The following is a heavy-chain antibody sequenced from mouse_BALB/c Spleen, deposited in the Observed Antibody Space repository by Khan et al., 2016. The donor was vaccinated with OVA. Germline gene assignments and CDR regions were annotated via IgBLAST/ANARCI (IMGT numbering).Heavy chain of an antibody. V-gene: IGHV1-26*01. CDR3: ARGYEFFPY. D-gene: IGHD2-12*01. J-gene: IGHJ3*01. CDR1: GYSFTVYY. Sequence: MQLEESGPDLVKPGASVKISCKASGYSFTVYYMTWVKQSHGKRPEWIGRVNPNNGDTNYNQNFKGKAILTVDKSSNTAYMELRSLTSEDSAVFYCARGYEFFPYWGQGTLVTVSA. CDR2: VNPNNGDT.